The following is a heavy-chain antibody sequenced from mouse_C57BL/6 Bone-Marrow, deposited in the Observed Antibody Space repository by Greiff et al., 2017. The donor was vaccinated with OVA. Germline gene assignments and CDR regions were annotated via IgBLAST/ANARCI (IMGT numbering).Heavy chain of an antibody. CDR2: SRNKANDYTT. CDR1: GFTFSDFY. Sequence: EVQRVESGGGLVQSGRSLRLSCATSGFTFSDFYMEWVRQAPGKGLEWIAASRNKANDYTTEYSASVKGRFIVSRDTSQSILYLQMNALRAEDTAIYYCARDADGYYVDYYAMDYWGQGTSVTVSS. J-gene: IGHJ4*01. CDR3: ARDADGYYVDYYAMDY. D-gene: IGHD2-3*01. V-gene: IGHV7-1*01.